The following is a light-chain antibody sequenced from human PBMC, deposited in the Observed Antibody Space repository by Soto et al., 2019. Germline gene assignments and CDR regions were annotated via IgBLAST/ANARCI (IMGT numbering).Light chain of an antibody. CDR1: QSISNW. CDR3: QQYNSYS. V-gene: IGKV1-5*03. CDR2: KAS. J-gene: IGKJ1*01. Sequence: DIQKTQSPSTLSASVGDRVTITCRASQSISNWLAWYQQKPGKAPKLLIYKASSLESGVPSRFSGSGSGTEFTLTISSLQPDDFATYYCQQYNSYSFGQGTKVEIK.